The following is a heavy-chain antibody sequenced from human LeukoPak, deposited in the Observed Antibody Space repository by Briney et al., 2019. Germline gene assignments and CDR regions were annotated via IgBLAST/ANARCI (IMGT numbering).Heavy chain of an antibody. CDR3: AKIGDFWSGSQPYYYYYYGMDV. J-gene: IGHJ6*02. V-gene: IGHV3-53*01. CDR2: IYSGGST. D-gene: IGHD3-3*01. Sequence: PGGSLRLSCAASGFTVSSNYMSWVRQAPGKGLEWVSVIYSGGSTYYADSVKGRFTISRDNSKNTLYLQMNSLRAEDTAVYYCAKIGDFWSGSQPYYYYYYGMDVWGQGTTVTVSS. CDR1: GFTVSSNY.